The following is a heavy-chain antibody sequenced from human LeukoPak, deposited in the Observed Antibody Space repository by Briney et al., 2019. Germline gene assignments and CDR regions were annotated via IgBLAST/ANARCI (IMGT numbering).Heavy chain of an antibody. CDR2: IYHSGST. Sequence: PSETLSLTCAVSGYSISSGYYWGWIRQSPGKGLEWIGIIYHSGSTYYNPSLKSRVTISVDTSKNQFSLKLSSVTAADTAVYYCARQVVVPAEEGGNWFDPWGQGTLVTVSS. CDR1: GYSISSGYY. V-gene: IGHV4-38-2*01. CDR3: ARQVVVPAEEGGNWFDP. J-gene: IGHJ5*02. D-gene: IGHD2-2*01.